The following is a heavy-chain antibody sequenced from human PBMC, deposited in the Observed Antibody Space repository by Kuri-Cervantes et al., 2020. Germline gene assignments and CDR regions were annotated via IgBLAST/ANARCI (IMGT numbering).Heavy chain of an antibody. V-gene: IGHV3/OR16-9*01. D-gene: IGHD1-26*01. CDR2: ISGNSGYT. J-gene: IGHJ6*04. Sequence: GESLKISCAASGFTFSNHYTSWVRQAPGKGLEWVSYISGNSGYTNYADSVNGRFTVSRDTSKNTLYLQINSLRAEDTAVYYCAKDRYSGGLDVWGKGTTVTVSS. CDR1: GFTFSNHY. CDR3: AKDRYSGGLDV.